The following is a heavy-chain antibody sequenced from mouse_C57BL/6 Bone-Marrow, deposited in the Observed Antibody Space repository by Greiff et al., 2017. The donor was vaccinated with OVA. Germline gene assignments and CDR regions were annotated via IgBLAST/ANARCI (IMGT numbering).Heavy chain of an antibody. Sequence: QVQLQQPGAELVMPGASVKLSCKASGYTFTSYWMHWVQQRPGQGLEWIGDIDPSDSYTNYNQKVKGKSTLTVYRSSSTAYMQLSSLTSEDTAVYYCARWLLWFAYWGQGTLVTVSA. CDR1: GYTFTSYW. J-gene: IGHJ3*01. CDR3: ARWLLWFAY. D-gene: IGHD2-3*01. V-gene: IGHV1-69*01. CDR2: IDPSDSYT.